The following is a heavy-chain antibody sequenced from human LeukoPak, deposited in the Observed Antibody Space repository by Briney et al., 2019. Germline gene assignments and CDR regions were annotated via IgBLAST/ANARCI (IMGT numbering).Heavy chain of an antibody. Sequence: AGGSLRLSCAASGFTFSSYAMSWVRQAPGKGLEWVSTISGSGDSTYYEDSVKGRFTISRDSSKNTLYLQMNSLRAEDTAVYYCAKDSGAVPAATDYWGQGTLVTVSS. CDR2: ISGSGDST. J-gene: IGHJ4*02. CDR3: AKDSGAVPAATDY. V-gene: IGHV3-23*01. CDR1: GFTFSSYA. D-gene: IGHD2-2*01.